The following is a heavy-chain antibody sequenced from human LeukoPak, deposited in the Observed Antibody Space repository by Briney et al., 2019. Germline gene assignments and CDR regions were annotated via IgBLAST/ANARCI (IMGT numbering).Heavy chain of an antibody. CDR1: GFTFSNFW. Sequence: GGSLRLSCAASGFTFSNFWMNWFRQAPGKGLEWVANIKQDGSEKYYVDSVKGRFTISRDNAKNSLYLQMNSLRAEDTAVYYCAGGSAWLTEYWGQGTLVTVSS. D-gene: IGHD6-19*01. V-gene: IGHV3-7*01. CDR2: IKQDGSEK. CDR3: AGGSAWLTEY. J-gene: IGHJ4*02.